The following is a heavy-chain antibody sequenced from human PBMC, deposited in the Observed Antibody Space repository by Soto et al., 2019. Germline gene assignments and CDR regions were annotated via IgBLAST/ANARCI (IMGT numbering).Heavy chain of an antibody. J-gene: IGHJ4*02. Sequence: QVQLVQSGAEVKKPGSSVRVSCKASGGTFGNHAISWVRQAPGQGLEWLGGIIPVLGVGDNAQNFQGRVTITADASTSTAYLELSSLRSDDTALYYCTREAGYTYGYGFDYWGQGTLVTVSS. V-gene: IGHV1-69*01. CDR1: GGTFGNHA. CDR2: IIPVLGVG. CDR3: TREAGYTYGYGFDY. D-gene: IGHD5-18*01.